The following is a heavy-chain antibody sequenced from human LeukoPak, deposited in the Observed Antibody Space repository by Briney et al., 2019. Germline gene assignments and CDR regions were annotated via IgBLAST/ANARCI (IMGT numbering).Heavy chain of an antibody. CDR1: GYSVSSGYY. J-gene: IGHJ4*02. CDR2: IYHSGST. D-gene: IGHD7-27*01. V-gene: IGHV4-38-2*02. CDR3: ARGFRGDNFDY. Sequence: SETLSLTCSVSGYSVSSGYYWGWIRQPPGKGLEWIGSIYHSGSTYYNPSLKSRVTISVDTSKNQFSLKLSSVTAADTAVYFCARGFRGDNFDYWGQGTLVTVSS.